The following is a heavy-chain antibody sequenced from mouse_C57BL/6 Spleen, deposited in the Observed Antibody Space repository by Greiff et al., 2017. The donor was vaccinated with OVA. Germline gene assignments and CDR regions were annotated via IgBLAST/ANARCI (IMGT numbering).Heavy chain of an antibody. V-gene: IGHV1-39*01. CDR1: GYSFTDYN. D-gene: IGHD2-5*01. Sequence: EVKLMESGPELVKPGASVKISCTASGYSFTDYNMNWVKQSNGKSLEWIGVINPNYGTTSYNQKFKGKATLCVDQSSSTAYMQLNSLTSEDSAVYYCATNEDSNYEAYWGQGTLVTVSA. CDR3: ATNEDSNYEAY. CDR2: INPNYGTT. J-gene: IGHJ3*01.